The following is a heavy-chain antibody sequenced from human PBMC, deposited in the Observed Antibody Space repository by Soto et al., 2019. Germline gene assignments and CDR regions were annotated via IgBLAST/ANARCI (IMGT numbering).Heavy chain of an antibody. CDR1: GFTFSSYG. V-gene: IGHV3-30*18. CDR2: ISYDGSSK. CDR3: AKAKYSGGYHYYGMDV. J-gene: IGHJ6*02. Sequence: QVQLVESGGGVVQPGRSLRLSCAASGFTFSSYGMHWVRQAPGKGLEWVAVISYDGSSKYYADSVKRRFTISRDNSKNTLYLQMNRLRAEDTAVHYCAKAKYSGGYHYYGMDVWGQGTTVTVSS. D-gene: IGHD1-26*01.